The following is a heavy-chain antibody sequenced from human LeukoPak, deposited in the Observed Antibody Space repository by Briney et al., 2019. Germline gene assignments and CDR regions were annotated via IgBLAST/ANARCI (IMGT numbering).Heavy chain of an antibody. Sequence: SETLSLTCSVAGASIRSYYCSWIRQPPGKGLEWSGYIYTSGSTNHSPSLKGRVSLSIGTSKNHFSLTVSSLTAAETAVYYCARQLLLGSYWFFDLWGSGTLVTVS. CDR2: IYTSGST. V-gene: IGHV4-4*09. CDR1: GASIRSYY. CDR3: ARQLLLGSYWFFDL. D-gene: IGHD2-8*02. J-gene: IGHJ2*01.